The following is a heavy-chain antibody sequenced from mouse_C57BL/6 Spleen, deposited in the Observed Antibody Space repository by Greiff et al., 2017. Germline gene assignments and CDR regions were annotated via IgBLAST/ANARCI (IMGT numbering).Heavy chain of an antibody. V-gene: IGHV8-8*01. J-gene: IGHJ2*01. CDR3: ARMLYYYGSSSDY. CDR1: GFSLSTFGMG. CDR2: IWWDDDK. Sequence: QVQLKESGPGILQPSQTLSLTCSFSGFSLSTFGMGVGWIRQPSGKGLEWLAHIWWDDDKYYNPALKSRLTISKVTSKTQVFLKIANVDTADTATYYCARMLYYYGSSSDYWGQGTTLTVSS. D-gene: IGHD1-1*01.